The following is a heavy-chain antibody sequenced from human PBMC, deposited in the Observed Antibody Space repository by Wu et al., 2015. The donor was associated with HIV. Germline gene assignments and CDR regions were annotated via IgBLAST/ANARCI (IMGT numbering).Heavy chain of an antibody. CDR1: GASVNPYY. V-gene: IGHV4-59*02. CDR3: ARDSTSVAFDI. Sequence: QVQLLESGPGRVKPSETLSLTCTVSGASVNPYYWTWIRQSPGRGLEWIGYISYKGNTNYNPSLKSRVTISLDMSKNQFSLKLRSATAADTAVYYCARDSTSVAFDIWGQGDNGHRLF. J-gene: IGHJ3*02. CDR2: ISYKGNT. D-gene: IGHD2-2*01.